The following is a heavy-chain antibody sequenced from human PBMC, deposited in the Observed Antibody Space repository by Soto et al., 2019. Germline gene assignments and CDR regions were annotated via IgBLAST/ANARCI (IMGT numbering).Heavy chain of an antibody. J-gene: IGHJ4*02. D-gene: IGHD2-8*01. V-gene: IGHV3-21*01. CDR2: ISSSSSYI. Sequence: PGGSLGLSCAASGFSFSSYSMNWVRQAPGKGLEWVSSISSSSSYIYYADSVKGRFTISRDNAKNSLYLQMNSLRAEDTAVYYCARGEGVYAISDYWGQGTLVTVSS. CDR3: ARGEGVYAISDY. CDR1: GFSFSSYS.